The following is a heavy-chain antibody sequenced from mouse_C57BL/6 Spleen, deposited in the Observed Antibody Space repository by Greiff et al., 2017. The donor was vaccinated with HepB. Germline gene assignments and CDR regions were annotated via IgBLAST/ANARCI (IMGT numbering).Heavy chain of an antibody. Sequence: VQLQESGAELVKPGASVKISCKASGYAFSSYWMNWVKQRPGKGLEWIGQIYPGDGDTNYNGKFKGKATLTADKSSSTAYMQLSSLTSEDSAVYFCARWGSNYWYFDVWGTGTTVTVSS. CDR1: GYAFSSYW. CDR3: ARWGSNYWYFDV. D-gene: IGHD2-5*01. V-gene: IGHV1-80*01. CDR2: IYPGDGDT. J-gene: IGHJ1*03.